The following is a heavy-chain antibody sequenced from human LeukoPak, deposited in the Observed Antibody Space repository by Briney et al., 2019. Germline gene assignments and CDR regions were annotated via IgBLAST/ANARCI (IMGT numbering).Heavy chain of an antibody. D-gene: IGHD5-18*01. Sequence: SETLSLTCTVSGGSISSYYWSWIRQPPGKGLEWIGYIYHSGSTYYNPSLKSRVTISVDRSKNQFSLKLSSVTAADTAVYYCARVVDTAIIRGGDIDYWGQGTLVTVSS. J-gene: IGHJ4*02. V-gene: IGHV4-59*12. CDR1: GGSISSYY. CDR2: IYHSGST. CDR3: ARVVDTAIIRGGDIDY.